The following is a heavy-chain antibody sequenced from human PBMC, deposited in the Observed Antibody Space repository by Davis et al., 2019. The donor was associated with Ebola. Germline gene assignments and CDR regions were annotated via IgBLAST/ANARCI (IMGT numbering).Heavy chain of an antibody. Sequence: SSYGMHWVRQPPGKGLEWIGNMYYSGSTYCNPSLKSRVTVSVDTSKNQFSLKLSSVTAADTAVYYCARGHSYGSMVYGLDVWGQGTTVSVSS. D-gene: IGHD5-18*01. CDR1: SSYG. V-gene: IGHV4-39*01. CDR2: MYYSGST. J-gene: IGHJ6*02. CDR3: ARGHSYGSMVYGLDV.